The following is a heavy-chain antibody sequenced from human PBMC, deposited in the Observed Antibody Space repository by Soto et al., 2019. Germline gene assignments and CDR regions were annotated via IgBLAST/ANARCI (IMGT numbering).Heavy chain of an antibody. CDR1: GYTFTSYG. CDR3: ARVHDILTGYYHFDY. CDR2: ISAYNGNP. V-gene: IGHV1-18*04. Sequence: QVQLVQSGAEVKKPGASVKVSCKASGYTFTSYGISWVRQAPGQGREWMGWISAYNGNPNYAQKLQGRVTMTPDTSTSTAYMELRSLRSDDTAVYYCARVHDILTGYYHFDYWGQGTLVTVSS. J-gene: IGHJ4*02. D-gene: IGHD3-9*01.